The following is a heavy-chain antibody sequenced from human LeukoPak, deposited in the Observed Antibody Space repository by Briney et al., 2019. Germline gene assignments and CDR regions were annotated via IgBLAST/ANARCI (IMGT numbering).Heavy chain of an antibody. V-gene: IGHV1-8*01. CDR2: MNPNSGNT. Sequence: ASVKVSCKASGYTFTSYDINWVRQATGQGLEWMGWMNPNSGNTGYAQKFQGRVTMTRNTSISTAYMELSSLRSEDTAVYYCARGPWEQNLVRVFMDVWGQGTTVTVS. J-gene: IGHJ6*02. D-gene: IGHD1-26*01. CDR1: GYTFTSYD. CDR3: ARGPWEQNLVRVFMDV.